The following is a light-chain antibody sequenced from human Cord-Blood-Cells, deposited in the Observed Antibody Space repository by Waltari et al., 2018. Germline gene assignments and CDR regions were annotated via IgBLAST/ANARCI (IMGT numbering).Light chain of an antibody. Sequence: QSALTQPASVSGSPGQSITIPCTGTSSDVGRSNYVSWYQQHPGKAPKLMIYDVSNRPSGVSNRFSGSKSGNTASLTISGLQAEDEADYYCSSYTSSSTYVFGTGTKVTVL. CDR3: SSYTSSSTYV. V-gene: IGLV2-14*01. J-gene: IGLJ1*01. CDR2: DVS. CDR1: SSDVGRSNY.